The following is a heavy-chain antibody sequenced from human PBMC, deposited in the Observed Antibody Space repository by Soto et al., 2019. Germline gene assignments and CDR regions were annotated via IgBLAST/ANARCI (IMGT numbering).Heavy chain of an antibody. V-gene: IGHV1-2*02. CDR1: GYTFTGYY. Sequence: ASVKFSCKSSGYTFTGYYIHWVRQAPGQGLEWMGWINPNSGGTNYAQKFQGRVTMTRDTSISTAYMELSRLRSDDTAVYYCARDPTLDYLGQGNLVTVS. CDR2: INPNSGGT. J-gene: IGHJ4*01. CDR3: ARDPTLDY.